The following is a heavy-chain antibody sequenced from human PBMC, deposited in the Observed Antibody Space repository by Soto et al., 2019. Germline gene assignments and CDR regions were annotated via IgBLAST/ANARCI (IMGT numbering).Heavy chain of an antibody. J-gene: IGHJ4*02. CDR2: ISGSGDST. V-gene: IGHV3-23*01. CDR1: GFTVSNNY. D-gene: IGHD6-13*01. Sequence: PWGSLRLSCAASGFTVSNNYMSWVRQAPGKGLEWVSVISGSGDSTYYADSVKGRFIISRDNSKNTLYLQMNSLRAEDTAVYYCARRGPGTYFDYWGQGTLVTVSS. CDR3: ARRGPGTYFDY.